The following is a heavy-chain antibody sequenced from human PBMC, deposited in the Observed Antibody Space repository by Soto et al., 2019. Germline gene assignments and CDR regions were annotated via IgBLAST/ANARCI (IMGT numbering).Heavy chain of an antibody. Sequence: GGSLSLSCAASGFTFSSYAMHWVRQAPGKGLEWVAVISYDGSNKYYADSVKGRFTISRDNSKNTLYLQMNSLSAEDTAVYYCERLIGYLPYYDILTGEGYFDYWGQGTLVTVSS. J-gene: IGHJ4*02. V-gene: IGHV3-30-3*01. CDR2: ISYDGSNK. D-gene: IGHD3-9*01. CDR1: GFTFSSYA. CDR3: ERLIGYLPYYDILTGEGYFDY.